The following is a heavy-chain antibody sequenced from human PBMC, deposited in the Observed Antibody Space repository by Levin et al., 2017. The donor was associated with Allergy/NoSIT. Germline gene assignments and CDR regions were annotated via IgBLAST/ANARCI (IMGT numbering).Heavy chain of an antibody. D-gene: IGHD3-10*01. J-gene: IGHJ4*02. CDR3: ARDTWSGGSGIGGVLY. CDR2: INPNSGGT. CDR1: GYTFTGYY. V-gene: IGHV1-2*02. Sequence: ASVKVSCKASGYTFTGYYLHWVRQAPGQGLEWMGWINPNSGGTNYAQKFQGRVTMTRDTSISTAYMELSRLRSDDTAVYYCARDTWSGGSGIGGVLYWGQGTLVTVSS.